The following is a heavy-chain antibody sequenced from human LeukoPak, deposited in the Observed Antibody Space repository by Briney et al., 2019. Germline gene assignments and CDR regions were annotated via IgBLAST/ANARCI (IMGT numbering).Heavy chain of an antibody. CDR2: ITSRGEST. V-gene: IGHV3-23*01. CDR3: ARDRPIYYASDGHYYRRDGDY. Sequence: GGSLRLSCAASGFTFSIYAMSWVRQAPGKGLQWVSSITSRGESTWYVDSVKGRFTITRDNSENTLYLQMHSLRAEDTAVYYCARDRPIYYASDGHYYRRDGDYWGRGTLVSVSS. CDR1: GFTFSIYA. D-gene: IGHD3-22*01. J-gene: IGHJ4*02.